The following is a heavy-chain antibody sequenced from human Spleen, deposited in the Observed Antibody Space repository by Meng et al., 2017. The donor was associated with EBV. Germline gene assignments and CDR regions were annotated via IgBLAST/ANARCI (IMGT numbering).Heavy chain of an antibody. J-gene: IGHJ1*01. CDR3: ARDLVKQWLDYRSEYFHL. CDR1: RFTFNDYA. Sequence: QALLVLAESCGNMPGASGKFPCKASRFTFNDYATHWLRQGPRHRLEWMAWINVDTGNTKYSQKYQGRVTITRDTAASTTYMYLSSLRSEDTSIYYCARDLVKQWLDYRSEYFHLWGQGTLVTVSS. V-gene: IGHV1-3*01. D-gene: IGHD6-19*01. CDR2: INVDTGNT.